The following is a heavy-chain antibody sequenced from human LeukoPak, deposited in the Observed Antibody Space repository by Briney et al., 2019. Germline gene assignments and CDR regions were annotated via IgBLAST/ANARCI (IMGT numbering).Heavy chain of an antibody. CDR3: ARERYYYGSGSLLGY. D-gene: IGHD3-10*01. J-gene: IGHJ4*02. CDR2: INSDGSST. V-gene: IGHV3-74*01. CDR1: GFTFSSYW. Sequence: GGSLRLSCAASGFTFSSYWMHWVRQAPGKGLVWVSRINSDGSSTSYADSVKGRFTISRDNAKNTLYLQMNSLRAEDTAVYYCARERYYYGSGSLLGYWGQGTLVTVSS.